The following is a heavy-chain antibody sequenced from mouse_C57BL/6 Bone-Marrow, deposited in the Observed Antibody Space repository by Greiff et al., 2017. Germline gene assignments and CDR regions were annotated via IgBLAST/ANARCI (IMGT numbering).Heavy chain of an antibody. V-gene: IGHV1-9*01. J-gene: IGHJ3*01. CDR3: ARTGYYYGSSYWFSY. CDR1: GYTFTGYW. CDR2: ILPGGGST. Sequence: QVQLQQSGAELMKPGASVKLSCKATGYTFTGYWIEWVKQRPGHGLEWIGEILPGGGSTNYTEKFKGKATFTADTSYNTAYLQLSSLTTENSAMYYCARTGYYYGSSYWFSYWGQGTLVTVSA. D-gene: IGHD1-1*01.